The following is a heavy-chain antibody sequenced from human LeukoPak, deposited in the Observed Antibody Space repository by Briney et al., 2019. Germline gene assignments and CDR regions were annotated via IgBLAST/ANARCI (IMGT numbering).Heavy chain of an antibody. CDR2: IKSKTDGGTT. Sequence: GGPLRLSCAASGFTFSNAWMSWVRQAPGKGLEWIGRIKSKTDGGTTDYAAPVKGRFTISRDNSKTTLYLQMNSLRAEDTAVYYCAKGACSGGSCYFVLDYWGQGTLVTVSS. V-gene: IGHV3-15*01. CDR3: AKGACSGGSCYFVLDY. D-gene: IGHD2-15*01. J-gene: IGHJ4*02. CDR1: GFTFSNAW.